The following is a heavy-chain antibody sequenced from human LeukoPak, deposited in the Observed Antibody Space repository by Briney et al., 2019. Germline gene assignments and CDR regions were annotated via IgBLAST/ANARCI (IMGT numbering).Heavy chain of an antibody. Sequence: GGSLRLSCAASGFTFTTFTMNWVRQAPGKGLEWVSAINRGGGGTYYADFVKGRFTISRDNSKNTLYLQMITLRAEDTAVYYCARDPTGGRDGYGLWGQGTLVTVSS. CDR2: INRGGGGT. J-gene: IGHJ4*02. CDR3: ARDPTGGRDGYGL. CDR1: GFTFTTFT. D-gene: IGHD5-24*01. V-gene: IGHV3-23*01.